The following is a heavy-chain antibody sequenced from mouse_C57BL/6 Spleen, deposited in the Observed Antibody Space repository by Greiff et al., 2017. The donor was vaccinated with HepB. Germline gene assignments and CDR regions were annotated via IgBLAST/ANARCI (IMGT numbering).Heavy chain of an antibody. CDR1: GYAFTNYL. D-gene: IGHD1-1*01. J-gene: IGHJ2*01. Sequence: QVQLQQSGAELVRPGTSVKVSCKASGYAFTNYLIEWVKQRPGQGLEWIGVINPGSGGTNYNEKFKGKATLTADKSSSTAYMQLSSLTSEDSAVYFCARGGYYYGSSYETDYWGQGTTLTVSS. CDR2: INPGSGGT. V-gene: IGHV1-54*01. CDR3: ARGGYYYGSSYETDY.